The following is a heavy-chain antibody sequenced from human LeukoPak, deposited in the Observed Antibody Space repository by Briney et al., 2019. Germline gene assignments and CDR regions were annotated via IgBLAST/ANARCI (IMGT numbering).Heavy chain of an antibody. Sequence: SETLSLTCAVYGGSFRGYYWSWIRQPPGKGLEWIGEINHSGSTNYNPSLKSRVTISVDTSKNQFSLKLSSVTAADTAVYYCARAGDYDFWSGYWRSNWFDPWGQGTLVTVSS. CDR1: GGSFRGYY. CDR2: INHSGST. J-gene: IGHJ5*02. V-gene: IGHV4-34*01. CDR3: ARAGDYDFWSGYWRSNWFDP. D-gene: IGHD3-3*01.